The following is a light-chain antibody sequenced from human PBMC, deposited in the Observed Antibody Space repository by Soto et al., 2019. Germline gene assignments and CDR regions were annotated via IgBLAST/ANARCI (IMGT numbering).Light chain of an antibody. CDR1: QSVSSY. CDR2: DAS. J-gene: IGKJ2*02. Sequence: EIVLTQSPATLSLSPGERATLSCRASQSVSSYLAWYQQKPGQAPRLLIHDASNRAAGIPARFSGSGSGTDFTLALRRLGPEDFGVYSCQQRSRWPRGTFRQATKLEI. CDR3: QQRSRWPRGT. V-gene: IGKV3-11*01.